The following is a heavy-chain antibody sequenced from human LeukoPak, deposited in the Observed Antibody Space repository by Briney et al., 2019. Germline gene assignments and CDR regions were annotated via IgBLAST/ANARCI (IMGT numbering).Heavy chain of an antibody. CDR1: GFTFSTYG. Sequence: QPGGSLRLSCAASGFTFSTYGLHWVRQAPGKGLEWVAVISYDGSHIYYADSVKGRFTISRDNSKNTLYLQMNSLRAEDTAVYYCARDPTFYYGSGSFWYFDYWGQGTLVTVSS. J-gene: IGHJ4*02. CDR2: ISYDGSHI. CDR3: ARDPTFYYGSGSFWYFDY. D-gene: IGHD3-10*01. V-gene: IGHV3-30*03.